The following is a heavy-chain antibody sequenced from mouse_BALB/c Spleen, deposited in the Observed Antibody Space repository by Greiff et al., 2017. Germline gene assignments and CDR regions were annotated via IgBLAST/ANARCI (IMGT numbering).Heavy chain of an antibody. CDR3: VRGLGDWYFDV. J-gene: IGHJ1*01. D-gene: IGHD3-1*01. Sequence: EVKLVESGGGLVQPKGSLKLSCAASGFTFNTYAMNWVRQAPGKGLEWVARIRSKSNNYATYYADSVKDRFTISRDDSQSMLYLQMNNLKTEDTAMYYCVRGLGDWYFDVWGAGTTVTVSS. CDR2: IRSKSNNYAT. V-gene: IGHV10-1*02. CDR1: GFTFNTYA.